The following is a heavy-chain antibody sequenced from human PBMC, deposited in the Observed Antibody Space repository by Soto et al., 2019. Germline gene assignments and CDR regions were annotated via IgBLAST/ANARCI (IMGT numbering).Heavy chain of an antibody. CDR1: GFTFSSYS. CDR2: ISSSSSYI. CDR3: ARDSLDAFDI. J-gene: IGHJ3*02. Sequence: PGGSLRLSCAASGFTFSSYSMNWVRQAPGKGLEWVSSISSSSSYIHYADSVKGRFTISRDNAKNSLYLQMNSLRAEDTAVYYCARDSLDAFDIWGQGTMVTVSS. V-gene: IGHV3-21*01.